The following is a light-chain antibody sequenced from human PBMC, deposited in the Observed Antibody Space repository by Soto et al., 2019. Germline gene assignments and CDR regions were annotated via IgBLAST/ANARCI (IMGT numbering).Light chain of an antibody. J-gene: IGKJ4*01. CDR2: DAA. CDR1: QYIGGY. Sequence: EIVLTQSPATLSLSPGERATLSCRASQYIGGYLAWYQLRPGQGPRLLIFDAASRATGIPDRVSGSGSGTDFPPPISRLEPEDFAVYYCQQRASWPLTFGGGTKVEIK. V-gene: IGKV3-11*01. CDR3: QQRASWPLT.